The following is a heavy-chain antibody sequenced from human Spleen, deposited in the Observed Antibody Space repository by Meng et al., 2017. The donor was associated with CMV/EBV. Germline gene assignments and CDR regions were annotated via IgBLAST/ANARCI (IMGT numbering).Heavy chain of an antibody. CDR1: GGSISNRSYF. CDR2: IYYNGNT. J-gene: IGHJ5*02. Sequence: SETLSLTCTVSGGSISNRSYFWGWIRQPPGKGLEWIGSIYYNGNTYYNPSLKSRVTISGDTSKNQFSRKLSSLTAADTALYSCARGETTPGLRFDPWGQGTLVTVSS. V-gene: IGHV4-39*07. CDR3: ARGETTPGLRFDP. D-gene: IGHD1/OR15-1a*01.